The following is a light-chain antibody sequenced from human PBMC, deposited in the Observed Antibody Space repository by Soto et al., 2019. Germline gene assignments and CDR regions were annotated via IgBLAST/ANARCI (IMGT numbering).Light chain of an antibody. CDR1: QSVSSSY. V-gene: IGKV3-20*01. CDR3: QQYGSSPFT. Sequence: EIVLTQSPGTLSLSPGERATLSCRASQSVSSSYLAWYQQKPGQAPRLLIYGASSRATGIPDRFSGSGSGTDFTITISRLETEDVAVYYCQQYGSSPFTFGPGTKVDIK. J-gene: IGKJ3*01. CDR2: GAS.